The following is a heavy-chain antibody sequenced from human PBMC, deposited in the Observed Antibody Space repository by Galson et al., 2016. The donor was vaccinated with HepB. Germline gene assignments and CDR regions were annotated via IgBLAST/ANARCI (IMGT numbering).Heavy chain of an antibody. CDR1: GFSLTTSGVG. CDR2: IYWDDHK. Sequence: PALVKPTQTLTLTCTFSGFSLTTSGVGVGWIRQPPGKALEWLALIYWDDHKRYSPSLKSRLTITKGTSKDQVVLTMTNMDPVDTATYYCVHSGVTFSGVIRHNWFDSWGQGTLVRVSS. CDR3: VHSGVTFSGVIRHNWFDS. D-gene: IGHD3-3*01. V-gene: IGHV2-5*02. J-gene: IGHJ5*01.